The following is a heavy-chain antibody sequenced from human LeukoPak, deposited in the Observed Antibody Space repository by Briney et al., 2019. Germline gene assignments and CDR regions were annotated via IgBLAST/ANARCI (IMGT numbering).Heavy chain of an antibody. CDR2: ISPSGGIT. J-gene: IGHJ1*01. V-gene: IGHV3-23*01. D-gene: IGHD3-16*01. CDR1: GFTFSSHG. Sequence: GRSPRLSCAASGFTFSSHGMNWVRQAPGKGLEGVSGISPSGGITYYTDSVKGRFTISRDNSKNTQSLQMNSLRAEDTAVYYCAKDDDWGRYKHWGQGTLVTVSS. CDR3: AKDDDWGRYKH.